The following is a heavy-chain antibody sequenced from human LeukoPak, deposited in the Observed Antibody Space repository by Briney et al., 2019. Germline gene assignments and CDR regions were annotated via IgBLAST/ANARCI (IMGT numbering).Heavy chain of an antibody. CDR2: IYYTGST. J-gene: IGHJ6*03. CDR1: GGSISSYY. CDR3: ARVVYSGYDFRGAMDV. D-gene: IGHD5-12*01. Sequence: SETLSLTCTVSGGSISSYYWSWVRQPPGKGLEWIGYIYYTGSTNHNPSLKSRVTISVETSKKQFSLKLSSVTAADTAVYYCARVVYSGYDFRGAMDVWGKGTTVTVSS. V-gene: IGHV4-59*01.